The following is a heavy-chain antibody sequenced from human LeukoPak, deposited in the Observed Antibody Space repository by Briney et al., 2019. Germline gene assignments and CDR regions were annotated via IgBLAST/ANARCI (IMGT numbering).Heavy chain of an antibody. CDR3: ARDRLDSSGYDY. Sequence: SVKVSCKASGGTFSSYAISWVRQAPGQGLEWMGRIIPIFGTANYAQKFQGRVTITTDESTSTAYMELSSLRSEDTAVYCCARDRLDSSGYDYWGQGTLVTVSS. J-gene: IGHJ4*02. CDR2: IIPIFGTA. D-gene: IGHD3-22*01. V-gene: IGHV1-69*05. CDR1: GGTFSSYA.